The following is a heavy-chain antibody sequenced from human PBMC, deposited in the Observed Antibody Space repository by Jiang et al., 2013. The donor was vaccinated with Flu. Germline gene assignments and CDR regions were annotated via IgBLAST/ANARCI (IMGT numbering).Heavy chain of an antibody. J-gene: IGHJ5*01. D-gene: IGHD7-27*01. CDR3: ARMLNWEDNWFDS. CDR1: GFTFSSYW. CDR2: INTDGRTR. Sequence: AASGFTFSSYWMHWVRQAPGKGRVGVSRINTDGRTRSYVDSVEGRFTISRDNAKNTLYLQMNSLRAEDTAVYYCARMLNWEDNWFDSWGQGTLVTVSS. V-gene: IGHV3-74*01.